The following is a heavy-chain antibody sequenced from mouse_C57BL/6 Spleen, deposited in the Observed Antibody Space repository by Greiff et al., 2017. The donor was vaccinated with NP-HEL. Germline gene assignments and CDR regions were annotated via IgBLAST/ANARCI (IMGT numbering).Heavy chain of an antibody. CDR1: GYTFTSYT. D-gene: IGHD2-12*01. Sequence: VQRVESGAELARPGASVKMSCKASGYTFTSYTMHWVKQRPGQGLEWIGYINPSSGYTKYNQKFKDKATLTADKSSSTAYMQLSSLTSEDSAVYYCAREESYDSAWFAYWGQGTLVTVSA. CDR3: AREESYDSAWFAY. CDR2: INPSSGYT. J-gene: IGHJ3*01. V-gene: IGHV1-4*01.